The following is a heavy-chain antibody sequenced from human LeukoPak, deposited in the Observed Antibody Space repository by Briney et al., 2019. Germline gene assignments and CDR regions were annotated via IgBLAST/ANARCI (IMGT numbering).Heavy chain of an antibody. Sequence: PGRSLRLSCEASGFTFSTYSMNWVRQAPGRGLEWVSSISSSSTYIYYADSLKGRFTTSRDNAKNSLYLRMNSLRAEDTAVYYCAREYCSGVSCYSFDYWGQGTLVTVSS. D-gene: IGHD2-15*01. CDR3: AREYCSGVSCYSFDY. CDR1: GFTFSTYS. V-gene: IGHV3-21*01. J-gene: IGHJ4*02. CDR2: ISSSSTYI.